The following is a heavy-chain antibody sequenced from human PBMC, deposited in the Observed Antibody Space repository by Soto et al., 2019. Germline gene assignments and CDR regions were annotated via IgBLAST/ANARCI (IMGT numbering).Heavy chain of an antibody. CDR3: AIRIAVAGTEPPGGY. Sequence: QVQLVQSGAEVKKPGSSVKVSCKASGGTFSSYAISWVRQAPGQGLEWMGGIIPIFGTANYAQKFQGRVTITADESTSTAYMGLSSLSSEDTAVYSCAIRIAVAGTEPPGGYWGQGTLVTVSS. CDR2: IIPIFGTA. D-gene: IGHD6-19*01. V-gene: IGHV1-69*01. CDR1: GGTFSSYA. J-gene: IGHJ4*02.